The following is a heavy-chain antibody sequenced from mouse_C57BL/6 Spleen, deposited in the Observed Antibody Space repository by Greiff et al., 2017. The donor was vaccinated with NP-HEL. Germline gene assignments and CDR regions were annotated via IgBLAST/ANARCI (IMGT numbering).Heavy chain of an antibody. J-gene: IGHJ4*01. CDR2: IDPSDSYT. CDR1: GYTFTSYW. D-gene: IGHD2-4*01. Sequence: QVQLQQSGAELVMPGASVKLSCKASGYTFTSYWMHWVKQRPGQGLEWIGEIDPSDSYTNYNQKFKGKSTLTVDKSSSTAYMQLSSLTSEDSAVYYCARGTMITTRYYAMDYWGQGTSVTVSS. V-gene: IGHV1-69*01. CDR3: ARGTMITTRYYAMDY.